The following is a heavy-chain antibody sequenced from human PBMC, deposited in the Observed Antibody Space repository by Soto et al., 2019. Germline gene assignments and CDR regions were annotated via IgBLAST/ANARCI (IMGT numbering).Heavy chain of an antibody. J-gene: IGHJ4*02. Sequence: SLRLSWSSSLFTFSSYARHLVPNTPLKWLVCVSVVSYAVGKKYYGESVKPRFTISRNNAKSSLYLQMKSVRAEDTAVYYCARGREYGDDYFDYWGQGTLVTVSS. CDR3: ARGREYGDDYFDY. CDR1: LFTFSSYA. D-gene: IGHD4-17*01. V-gene: IGHV3-30-3*01. CDR2: VSYAVGKK.